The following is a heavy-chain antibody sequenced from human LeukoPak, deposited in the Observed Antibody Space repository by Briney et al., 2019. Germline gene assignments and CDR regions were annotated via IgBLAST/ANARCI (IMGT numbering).Heavy chain of an antibody. D-gene: IGHD2-2*01. CDR2: INPNSGGT. CDR1: GYTFTGYY. V-gene: IGHV1-2*04. J-gene: IGHJ6*02. Sequence: ASVKVSCKASGYTFTGYYMHWVRQAPGQGLEWMGWINPNSGGTNYAQKFQGCVTMTRDTSISTAYMELSRLRSNDTAVYYCARERFDGVNCRSTTCPPPYYGMDVWGQGTTVTVSS. CDR3: ARERFDGVNCRSTTCPPPYYGMDV.